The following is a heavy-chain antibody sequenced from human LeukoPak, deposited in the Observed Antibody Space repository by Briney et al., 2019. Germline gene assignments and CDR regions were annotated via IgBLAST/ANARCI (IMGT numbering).Heavy chain of an antibody. J-gene: IGHJ4*02. D-gene: IGHD3-10*01. CDR2: ISGSGGSP. V-gene: IGHV3-23*01. CDR1: GFTFSGYA. CDR3: ARGSSGSYYNSRFDY. Sequence: GGSLRLSCAASGFTFSGYAVSWVRQAPGKGLEWVSAISGSGGSPYYADSVKGRFTISRDNSQNMQYLQMNSLRAEDAAVYYCARGSSGSYYNSRFDYWGQGTLVTVSS.